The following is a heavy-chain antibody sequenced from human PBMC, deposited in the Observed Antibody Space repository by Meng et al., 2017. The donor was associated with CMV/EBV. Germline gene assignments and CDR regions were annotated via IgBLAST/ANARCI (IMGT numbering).Heavy chain of an antibody. J-gene: IGHJ4*02. CDR2: IYPDDSDT. V-gene: IGHV5-51*01. CDR3: ARHYWWGYCSSDTCHPPDY. Sequence: KVSCKGSGYTFTSYWIGWVRQMPGKGLEWMGIIYPDDSDTRYSPSFQGQFTISADKSISTAYLQWSSLKASDTAMYYCARHYWWGYCSSDTCHPPDYWGQGTLVTVSS. CDR1: GYTFTSYW. D-gene: IGHD2-2*01.